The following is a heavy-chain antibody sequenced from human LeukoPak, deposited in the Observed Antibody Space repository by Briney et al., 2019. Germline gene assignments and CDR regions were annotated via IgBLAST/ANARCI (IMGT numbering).Heavy chain of an antibody. J-gene: IGHJ5*02. D-gene: IGHD6-19*01. Sequence: PGGSLRLSCAASGFTFSSYEMNWVRQAPGKGPEWVSYISSSGSTIYYADSVKGRFTISRDNAKNSLYLQTNSLRAEDTAVYYCARDASGWSYNWFDPWGQGTLVTVSS. CDR1: GFTFSSYE. V-gene: IGHV3-48*03. CDR2: ISSSGSTI. CDR3: ARDASGWSYNWFDP.